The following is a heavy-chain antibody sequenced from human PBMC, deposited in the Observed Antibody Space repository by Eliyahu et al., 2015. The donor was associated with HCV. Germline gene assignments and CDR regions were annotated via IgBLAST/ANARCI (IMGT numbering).Heavy chain of an antibody. J-gene: IGHJ3*02. CDR2: ISSSSSYI. D-gene: IGHD3-9*01. V-gene: IGHV3-21*01. Sequence: EVQLVESGGGLVKPGGSLRLSCXASGFXFSSYSMNWVRQAPGKGLEWVSSISSSSSYIYYADSVKGRFTISRDNAKNSLYLQMNSLRAEDTAVYYCARERALFDFDAFDIWGQGTMVTVSS. CDR1: GFXFSSYS. CDR3: ARERALFDFDAFDI.